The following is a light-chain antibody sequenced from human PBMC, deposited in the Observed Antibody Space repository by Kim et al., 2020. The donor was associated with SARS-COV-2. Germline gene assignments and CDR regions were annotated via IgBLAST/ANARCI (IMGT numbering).Light chain of an antibody. J-gene: IGLJ2*01. CDR3: QSADRRATYAV. CDR2: KDT. V-gene: IGLV3-25*03. CDR1: ALPTQY. Sequence: SYELTQPPSVSVSPGQTARITCSGDALPTQYAYWYQQKPGQAPVLVIYKDTERPSGIPERFSGSTSGTTVTLTITGVQAEDEADYHCQSADRRATYAVFGGGTQLTVL.